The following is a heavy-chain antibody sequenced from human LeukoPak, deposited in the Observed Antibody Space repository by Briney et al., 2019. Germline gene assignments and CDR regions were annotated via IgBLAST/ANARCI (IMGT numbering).Heavy chain of an antibody. V-gene: IGHV4-39*01. J-gene: IGHJ3*02. Sequence: SETLSLTCTVSGGSIRSTSYYWGWFRQPPGKGLEWIGNIYYSGTTQYKPSLKSRVTISVDTSKNQLSLKLTSVTAADTAVYYCAGGRWHYSDSTGYYLDIWGQGTMVTVSS. CDR2: IYYSGTT. CDR1: GGSIRSTSYY. CDR3: AGGRWHYSDSTGYYLDI. D-gene: IGHD3-22*01.